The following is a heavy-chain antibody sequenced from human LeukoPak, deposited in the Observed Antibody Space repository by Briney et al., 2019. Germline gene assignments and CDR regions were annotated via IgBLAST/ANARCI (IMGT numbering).Heavy chain of an antibody. J-gene: IGHJ6*03. CDR2: IYYSGST. CDR3: AGNTVTTSYYYMDV. CDR1: GGSISSHY. V-gene: IGHV4-59*11. D-gene: IGHD4-11*01. Sequence: SETLSLTCTVSGGSISSHYWSWIRQPPGKGLEWIGYIYYSGSTNYNPSLKSRVTISVDTSKNQFSLKLSSVTAADPAVYYCAGNTVTTSYYYMDVWAKGTTVTVSS.